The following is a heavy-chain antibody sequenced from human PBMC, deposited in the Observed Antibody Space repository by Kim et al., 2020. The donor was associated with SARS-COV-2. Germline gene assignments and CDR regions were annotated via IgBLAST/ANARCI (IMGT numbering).Heavy chain of an antibody. V-gene: IGHV3-53*03. CDR1: GFTVSSNY. Sequence: GGSLRLSCAASGFTVSSNYMSWVRQAPGKGLEWVSVIYSGGSTYYADYVKGRFTTSRDNSKNTPYLQQISLRAADTAVFYYGREVGSRWSASFYYGRDV. D-gene: IGHD6-13*01. CDR3: GREVGSRWSASFYYGRDV. J-gene: IGHJ6*01. CDR2: IYSGGST.